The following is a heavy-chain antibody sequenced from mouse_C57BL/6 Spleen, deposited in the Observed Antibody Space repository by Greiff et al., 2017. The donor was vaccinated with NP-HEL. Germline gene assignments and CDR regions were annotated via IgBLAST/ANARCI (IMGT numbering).Heavy chain of an antibody. CDR3: ARKGGAAMDY. CDR2: IYPGGGYT. CDR1: GYTFTNYW. D-gene: IGHD1-1*02. J-gene: IGHJ4*01. Sequence: QVQLQQSGAELVRPGTSVKMSCKASGYTFTNYWTGWAKQRPGHGLEWIGDIYPGGGYTNYNEKFKGKATLTADKSASTAYMQFSSLTSEDCAISYCARKGGAAMDYWGQGTSVTVSS. V-gene: IGHV1-63*01.